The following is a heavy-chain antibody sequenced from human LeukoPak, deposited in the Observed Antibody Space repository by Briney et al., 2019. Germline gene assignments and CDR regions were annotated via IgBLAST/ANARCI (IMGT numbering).Heavy chain of an antibody. CDR2: IYYSGST. D-gene: IGHD2-2*02. CDR1: GGSISSSSYY. V-gene: IGHV4-39*01. Sequence: PSETLSLTCTVSGGSISSSSYYWCWIRQPPGKGLEWIGSIYYSGSTYYNPSLKSRVTISVDTSKNQSSLKLSSVTAADTAVYYCAKTPCSSTSCHNFDYWGQGTLVTGSS. CDR3: AKTPCSSTSCHNFDY. J-gene: IGHJ4*02.